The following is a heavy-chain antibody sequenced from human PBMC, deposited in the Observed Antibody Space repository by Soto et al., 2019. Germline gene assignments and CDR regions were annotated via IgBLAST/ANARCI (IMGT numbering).Heavy chain of an antibody. CDR3: ATSTGYSSSWYVNY. CDR2: IYYSGST. Sequence: SETLSLTCTVSGGSISSGGYYWSWIRQHPEKGLEWIGYIYYSGSTYYNPSLKSRVTISVDTSKNQFSLKLSSVTAADTAVYYCATSTGYSSSWYVNYWGQGTLVTLSS. CDR1: GGSISSGGYY. V-gene: IGHV4-31*03. J-gene: IGHJ4*02. D-gene: IGHD6-13*01.